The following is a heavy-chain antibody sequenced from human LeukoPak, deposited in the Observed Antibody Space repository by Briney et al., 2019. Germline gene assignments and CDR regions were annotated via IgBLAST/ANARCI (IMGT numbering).Heavy chain of an antibody. J-gene: IGHJ5*02. D-gene: IGHD5-18*01. CDR3: AREGSYGPKGRPNWFDP. CDR1: GGTFSSYA. V-gene: IGHV1-69*06. Sequence: ASVKVSCKASGGTFSSYAINWVRQAPGQGLEWMGGIIPIFASVSYAQKFRDRVTITADKSTSTAYMGLSSLRSDDTAVYYCAREGSYGPKGRPNWFDPWGQGTLVTVSS. CDR2: IIPIFASV.